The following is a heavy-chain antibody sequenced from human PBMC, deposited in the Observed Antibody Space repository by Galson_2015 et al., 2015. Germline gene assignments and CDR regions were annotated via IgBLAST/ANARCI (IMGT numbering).Heavy chain of an antibody. V-gene: IGHV1-69*04. Sequence: SVKVSCKASGGTFSSYAFSWVRQAPGQGLEWMGRIIPMLGVTNYAQKFQGRVRIIADKSTDTAYMELSSLRSEDTAVYFCARGGSGSYYRPDPPGSDYWGQGTLVTVSS. CDR1: GGTFSSYA. D-gene: IGHD3-10*01. J-gene: IGHJ4*02. CDR3: ARGGSGSYYRPDPPGSDY. CDR2: IIPMLGVT.